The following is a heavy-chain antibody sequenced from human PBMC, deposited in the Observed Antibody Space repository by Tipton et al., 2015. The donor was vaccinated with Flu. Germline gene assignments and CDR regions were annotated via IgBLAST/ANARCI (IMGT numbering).Heavy chain of an antibody. D-gene: IGHD2-21*01. Sequence: QVQLVQSGAEVKTPGASVKVSCKASGYTFTDFFIHWVRQAPGQGHEWMGRINPDSGDTDYAQEFQARVTMTRDTSVSIAYMELSRLTSDDSAGYYCARADWVVRGCHMWWFDPWGQGALVTVSS. CDR2: INPDSGDT. J-gene: IGHJ5*02. V-gene: IGHV1-2*06. CDR1: GYTFTDFF. CDR3: ARADWVVRGCHMWWFDP.